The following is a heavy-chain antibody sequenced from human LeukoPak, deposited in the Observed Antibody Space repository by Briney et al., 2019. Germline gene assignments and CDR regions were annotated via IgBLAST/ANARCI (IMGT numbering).Heavy chain of an antibody. CDR3: ARAGCYYDSSGPTCY. CDR2: ISSSSSYI. D-gene: IGHD3-22*01. V-gene: IGHV3-21*01. J-gene: IGHJ4*02. Sequence: PGGSLRLSCAVSGFTFSSHSMNWVRQAPGKGLEWVSSISSSSSYIYYADSVKGRFTISRDNAKNSLYLQMNSLRAEDTAVYYCARAGCYYDSSGPTCYWGQGTLVTVSS. CDR1: GFTFSSHS.